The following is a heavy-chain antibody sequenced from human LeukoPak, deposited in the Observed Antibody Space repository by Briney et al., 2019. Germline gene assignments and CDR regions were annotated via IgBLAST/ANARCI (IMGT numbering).Heavy chain of an antibody. Sequence: PSQTLSLTCTVSGGSISSGGYYWSWIRQHPGKGLEWIGYIYYSGSTKYNPSLKSRVTISVDTSKNQFSLRLSSVTAADTAVYYCARAFDSSGYLVPLDYWGQGTLVTVSS. V-gene: IGHV4-31*03. CDR3: ARAFDSSGYLVPLDY. CDR1: GGSISSGGYY. CDR2: IYYSGST. J-gene: IGHJ4*02. D-gene: IGHD3-22*01.